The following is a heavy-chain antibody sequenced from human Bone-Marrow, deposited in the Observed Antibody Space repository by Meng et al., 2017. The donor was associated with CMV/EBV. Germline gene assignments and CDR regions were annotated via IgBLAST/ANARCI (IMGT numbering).Heavy chain of an antibody. V-gene: IGHV1-18*01. J-gene: IGHJ4*02. Sequence: ASVKVSCKASGYTFTSYGISWVRQAPGQGLEWMGWISAYNGNTNYAQKFQARVTMTRDTSIRMVYMELSSLRSDDTAVYYCARGYCSSTGCYHDYWGQGTVVTVSS. CDR1: GYTFTSYG. CDR3: ARGYCSSTGCYHDY. D-gene: IGHD2-2*01. CDR2: ISAYNGNT.